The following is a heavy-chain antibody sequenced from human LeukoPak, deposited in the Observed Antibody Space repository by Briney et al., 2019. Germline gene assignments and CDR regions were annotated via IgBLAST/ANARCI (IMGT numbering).Heavy chain of an antibody. CDR3: ARGVGHYYYYMDV. Sequence: GRSLRLSCAASGFTFSSYGMHRVRQAPGKGLEWVAVTWYDGSNKFYADSVKGRFTISRDNSKNTLSLEMNSLRAEDTAVYYCARGVGHYYYYMDVWGKGTTVTVSS. CDR2: TWYDGSNK. V-gene: IGHV3-33*01. D-gene: IGHD1-26*01. J-gene: IGHJ6*03. CDR1: GFTFSSYG.